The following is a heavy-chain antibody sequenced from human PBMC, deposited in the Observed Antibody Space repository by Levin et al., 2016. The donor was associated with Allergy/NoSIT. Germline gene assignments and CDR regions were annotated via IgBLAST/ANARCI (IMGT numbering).Heavy chain of an antibody. Sequence: GGSLRLSCTASGFTFGDYAMSWFRQAPGKGLEWVGFIRSKAYGGTTEYAASVKGRFTISRDDSKSIAYLQMNSLKTEDTAVYYCTRVVGSELLPSYYYYYGMDVWGQGTTVTVSS. CDR1: GFTFGDYA. D-gene: IGHD1-26*01. V-gene: IGHV3-49*03. J-gene: IGHJ6*02. CDR3: TRVVGSELLPSYYYYYGMDV. CDR2: IRSKAYGGTT.